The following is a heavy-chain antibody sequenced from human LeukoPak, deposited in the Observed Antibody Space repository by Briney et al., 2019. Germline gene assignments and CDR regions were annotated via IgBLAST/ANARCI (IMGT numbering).Heavy chain of an antibody. CDR2: IIPIFGTA. CDR1: GGTFSSYA. V-gene: IGHV1-69*13. CDR3: ARVYAVEMATIGEFDP. Sequence: ASVKVSCKASGGTFSSYAISWVRQAPGQGLEWMGRIIPIFGTANYAQKFQGRVTITADESTSTAYMELSSLRSEDTAVYYCARVYAVEMATIGEFDPWGQGTLVTVSS. J-gene: IGHJ5*02. D-gene: IGHD5-24*01.